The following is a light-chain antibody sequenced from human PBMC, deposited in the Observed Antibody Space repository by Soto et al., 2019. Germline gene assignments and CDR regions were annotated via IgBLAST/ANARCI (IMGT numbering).Light chain of an antibody. CDR3: HQYGTSPWT. Sequence: EIVLTQSPGNLSLSPGERVTLSCRASQTITSDYLAWYKQKPGQAPRLLIYGASSRATGIPDRFSGRGSGTDFTLTVSSLEPEDFAVFYCHQYGTSPWTFGQGTKVEIK. V-gene: IGKV3-20*01. J-gene: IGKJ1*01. CDR2: GAS. CDR1: QTITSDY.